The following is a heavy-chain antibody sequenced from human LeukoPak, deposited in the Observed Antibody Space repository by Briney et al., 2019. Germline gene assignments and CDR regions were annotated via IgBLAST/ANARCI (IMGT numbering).Heavy chain of an antibody. Sequence: GGSLRLSCAASGFTFSSYAMHWVRQAPGKGLEWVAVISYDGSNKYYADSVKGRFTISRDNSKNTLYLQMNSLRAEDTAVYYCARDADAPFDYWSQGTLVTVSS. J-gene: IGHJ4*02. CDR1: GFTFSSYA. CDR3: ARDADAPFDY. CDR2: ISYDGSNK. V-gene: IGHV3-30-3*01.